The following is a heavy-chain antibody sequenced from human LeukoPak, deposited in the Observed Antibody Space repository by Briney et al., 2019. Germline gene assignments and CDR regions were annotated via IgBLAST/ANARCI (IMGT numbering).Heavy chain of an antibody. V-gene: IGHV1-58*01. D-gene: IGHD6-13*01. CDR1: GFTFTSSA. J-gene: IGHJ4*02. CDR2: IVVGSGNT. CDR3: ATRPYSSCWKYYFDY. Sequence: SVKVSCKASGFTFTSSAVQWVRQARGQRLEWIGWIVVGSGNTNYAQKFQGRVTMTEDTSTDTAYMELSSLRSEDTAVYYCATRPYSSCWKYYFDYWGQGTLVTVSS.